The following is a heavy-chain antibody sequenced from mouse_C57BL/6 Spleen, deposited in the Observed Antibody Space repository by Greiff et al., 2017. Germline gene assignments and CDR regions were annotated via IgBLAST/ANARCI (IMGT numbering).Heavy chain of an antibody. CDR3: ARVVPMDY. CDR1: GFTFSSYA. J-gene: IGHJ4*01. CDR2: ISDGGSYT. V-gene: IGHV5-4*01. D-gene: IGHD1-1*01. Sequence: EVQRVESGGGLVKPGGSLKLSCAASGFTFSSYAMSWVRQTPEKRLEWVATISDGGSYTYYPDNVKGRFTISRDNAKNNLYLQMSHLKSEDTAMYYCARVVPMDYWGQGTSVTVSS.